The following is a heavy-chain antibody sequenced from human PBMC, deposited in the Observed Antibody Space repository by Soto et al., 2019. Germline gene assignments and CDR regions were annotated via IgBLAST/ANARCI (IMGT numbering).Heavy chain of an antibody. CDR1: GGSISSGGYS. J-gene: IGHJ4*02. V-gene: IGHV4-30-2*01. CDR2: IYHSGST. Sequence: SETLSLTCAVSGGSISSGGYSWSWIRQPPGKGLEWIGYIYHSGSTYYSPSLKSRVTISVDTSKNQFSLKLSSVTAADTAVYYCASSFVGSGSYGVYWGQGTLVTVSS. D-gene: IGHD3-10*01. CDR3: ASSFVGSGSYGVY.